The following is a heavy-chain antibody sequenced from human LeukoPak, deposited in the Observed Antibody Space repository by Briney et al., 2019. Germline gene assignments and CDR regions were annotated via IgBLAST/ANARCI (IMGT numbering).Heavy chain of an antibody. CDR1: GFTFSSYE. V-gene: IGHV3-73*01. CDR3: VGTSEEYYYYYMDV. D-gene: IGHD6-13*01. CDR2: IRSKDNYHAT. Sequence: GGSLRLSCAASGFTFSSYEMNWVRQASGKGLEWVGRIRSKDNYHATAYAASVKGRFTLSRDGSKNTAYLQMNSLKTEDTAVYYCVGTSEEYYYYYMDVWGKGTTVTVSS. J-gene: IGHJ6*03.